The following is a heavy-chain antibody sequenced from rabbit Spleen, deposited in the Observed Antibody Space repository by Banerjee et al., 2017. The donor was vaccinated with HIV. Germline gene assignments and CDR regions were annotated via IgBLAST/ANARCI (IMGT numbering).Heavy chain of an antibody. CDR2: IGADISYTI. V-gene: IGHV1S40*01. J-gene: IGHJ6*01. CDR3: ARDSGTSFSSYGMDL. CDR1: GVSFSYSDY. Sequence: QSLEESGGDLVKPGASLTLTCTASGVSFSYSDYMCWVRQPPGKGPEWIACIGADISYTIYYATWAKGRFTISKTSSTTVTLQMTSLTAADTATYFCARDSGTSFSSYGMDLWGQGTLVTVS. D-gene: IGHD8-1*01.